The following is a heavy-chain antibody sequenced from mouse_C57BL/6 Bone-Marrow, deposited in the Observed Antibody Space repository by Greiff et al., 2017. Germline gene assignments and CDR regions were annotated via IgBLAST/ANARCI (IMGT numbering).Heavy chain of an antibody. V-gene: IGHV1-55*01. Sequence: QVHVKQPGAELVKPGASVKMSCKASGYTFTSYWITWVKQRPGQGLEWIGDIYPGSGSTNYNEKFKSKATLTVDTSSSTAYMQLSSLTSEDSAVYYCADYYAHWGQGTLVTVSA. D-gene: IGHD2-1*01. CDR2: IYPGSGST. CDR3: ADYYAH. CDR1: GYTFTSYW. J-gene: IGHJ3*01.